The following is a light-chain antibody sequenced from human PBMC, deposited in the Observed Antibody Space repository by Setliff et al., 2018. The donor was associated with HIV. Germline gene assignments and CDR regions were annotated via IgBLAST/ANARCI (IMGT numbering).Light chain of an antibody. CDR3: SSYASSGTLMV. V-gene: IGLV2-14*03. J-gene: IGLJ1*01. CDR1: TNDVGNYNY. Sequence: QSALTQPASVSGPPGQSITVSCTGTTNDVGNYNYVSWYQQHPGKAPKLMIYDVTNRPSGVSNRFSGSKSANTASPTISGLQAEDEADYYCSSYASSGTLMVFGTGTKVTVL. CDR2: DVT.